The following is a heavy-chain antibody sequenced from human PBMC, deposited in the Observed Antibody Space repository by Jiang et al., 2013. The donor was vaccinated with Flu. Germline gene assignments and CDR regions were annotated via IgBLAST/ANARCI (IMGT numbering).Heavy chain of an antibody. CDR2: IDPGDSYT. J-gene: IGHJ4*02. V-gene: IGHV5-10-1*01. CDR3: ARLLTNTFYVKFAFDN. Sequence: RIDPGDSYTNYSPSFRGHVTISVDNSITTAYLHWSSLQASDTAMYYCARLLTNTFYVKFAFDNWGQGTLVTVSS. D-gene: IGHD2/OR15-2a*01.